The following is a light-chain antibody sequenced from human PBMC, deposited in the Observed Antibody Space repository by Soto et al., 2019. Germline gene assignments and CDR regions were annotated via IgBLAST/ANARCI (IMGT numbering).Light chain of an antibody. J-gene: IGLJ2*01. Sequence: QSALTQPASVSGSPGQSITISCTGTSSDVGGYNYVSWYQQHPGKAPKLMIYDVSNRPSGVSNLFSGSKSGNTASLTISGLKAEDEADYYCSSYTSSSTLVFGGGTQLTVL. CDR2: DVS. CDR1: SSDVGGYNY. CDR3: SSYTSSSTLV. V-gene: IGLV2-14*01.